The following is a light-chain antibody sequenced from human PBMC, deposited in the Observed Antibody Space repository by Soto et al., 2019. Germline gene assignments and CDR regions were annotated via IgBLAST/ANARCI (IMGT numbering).Light chain of an antibody. CDR3: SSYTTNNTVV. CDR2: EVN. J-gene: IGLJ2*01. CDR1: STDVGSHNY. V-gene: IGLV2-14*01. Sequence: QSALTQAASVSESPVQSISLSCGGTSTDVGSHNYVSWYQQHPGKAPKLIIFEVNNRPSGVSHRFSGSKSGNTASLTISDLQGEDEADYYCSSYTTNNTVVFGGGTKLTVL.